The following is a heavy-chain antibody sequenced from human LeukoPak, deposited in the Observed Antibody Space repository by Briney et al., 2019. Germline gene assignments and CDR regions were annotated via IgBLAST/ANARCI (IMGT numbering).Heavy chain of an antibody. J-gene: IGHJ4*02. V-gene: IGHV3-23*01. CDR1: GFTVSSNY. D-gene: IGHD5-24*01. CDR2: ISGRGDNT. CDR3: AKSDDYNDRYYFVS. Sequence: GGSLRLSCAVSGFTVSSNYMSWVRQAPGKGLEWVSGISGRGDNTDYADSVKGRFTISRDNSKNTLYLQMNSLRAEDTAVYYCAKSDDYNDRYYFVSWGQGTLVTVSS.